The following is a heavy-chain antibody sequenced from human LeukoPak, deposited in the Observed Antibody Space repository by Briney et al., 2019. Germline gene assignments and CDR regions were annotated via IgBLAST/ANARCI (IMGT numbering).Heavy chain of an antibody. CDR2: ISSSSSYI. CDR1: GFTFSSYS. CDR3: ARAISCSSTSCYVLDY. V-gene: IGHV3-21*01. J-gene: IGHJ4*02. Sequence: PGGSLRLSCAASGFTFSSYSMNWVRQAPGKGLEWVSSISSSSSYIYYADSVKGRFIISRDNAKNSLYLQMNSLRAEDTAVYYCARAISCSSTSCYVLDYWGQGTLVTVSS. D-gene: IGHD2-2*01.